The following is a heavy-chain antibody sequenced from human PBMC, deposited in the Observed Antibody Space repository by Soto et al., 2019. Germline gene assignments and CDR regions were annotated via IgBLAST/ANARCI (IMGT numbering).Heavy chain of an antibody. Sequence: QLQLQESGPGLVKPSETLSLTCTVSGGSISSSSYYWGWIRQPPGKGLEWIGSIYYSGSTYYNPSLKSRVTISVDTSKNQFSLKLSSVTAADTAVYYCARLSWYSGWPIDDYWGQGTLVTVSS. CDR1: GGSISSSSYY. J-gene: IGHJ4*02. D-gene: IGHD6-19*01. CDR3: ARLSWYSGWPIDDY. CDR2: IYYSGST. V-gene: IGHV4-39*01.